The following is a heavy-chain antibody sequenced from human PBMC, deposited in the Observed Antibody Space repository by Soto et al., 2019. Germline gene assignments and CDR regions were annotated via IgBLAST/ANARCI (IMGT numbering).Heavy chain of an antibody. D-gene: IGHD4-17*01. CDR1: EFTFSNYA. V-gene: IGHV3-23*01. CDR3: AKSGDFGRYFYYMAV. CDR2: ISGSGDST. J-gene: IGHJ6*03. Sequence: EVQLLESGGGLVQPEGSLRLSCAASEFTFSNYAMNWVRQAPGKGLEWVSTISGSGDSTYYADSVKGRFTISRDNSKTTLYLQMDSLRAEDTAVYYCAKSGDFGRYFYYMAVWGKGTTVTVSS.